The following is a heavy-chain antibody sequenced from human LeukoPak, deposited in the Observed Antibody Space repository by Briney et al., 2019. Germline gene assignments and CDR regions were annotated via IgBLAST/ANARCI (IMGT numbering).Heavy chain of an antibody. CDR2: MNPNSGNT. V-gene: IGHV1-8*01. Sequence: ASVKVSCKASGYTFSNYDVTWVRQAPGQGLEYMGWMNPNSGNTGFAQKFRGRVTMTSDASTTSAFMELMRLTSGDTAVYYCTRAVRNQLLSEYWGQGTRITVSS. D-gene: IGHD2-2*01. CDR3: TRAVRNQLLSEY. CDR1: GYTFSNYD. J-gene: IGHJ4*02.